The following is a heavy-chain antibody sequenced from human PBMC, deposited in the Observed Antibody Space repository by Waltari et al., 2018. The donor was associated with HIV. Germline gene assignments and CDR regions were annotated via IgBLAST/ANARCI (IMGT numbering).Heavy chain of an antibody. CDR3: VKEYQYSHSWYSYYGMDV. CDR2: ISGSGGST. J-gene: IGHJ6*02. D-gene: IGHD6-13*01. V-gene: IGHV3-23*01. CDR1: GFTFSYYG. Sequence: EVQVLASGGALVQPGVSLRLSCAASGFTFSYYGLPWVRQAPGKALELFSTISGSGGSTYYADSVKGRFTVSRDNSKNTLYLQMNSLRAEDTAVYFCVKEYQYSHSWYSYYGMDVWGQGTTVTVSS.